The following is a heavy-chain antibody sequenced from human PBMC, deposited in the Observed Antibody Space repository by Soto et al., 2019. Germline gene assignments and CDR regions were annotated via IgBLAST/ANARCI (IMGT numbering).Heavy chain of an antibody. CDR3: ARDGRAVAGDDAFDI. D-gene: IGHD6-19*01. CDR1: GFTFSSYS. J-gene: IGHJ3*02. CDR2: ISSSSSYI. V-gene: IGHV3-21*01. Sequence: GGSLRLSCAASGFTFSSYSMNWVRQAPGKGLEWVSSISSSSSYIYYADSVKGRFTISRDNAKNSLYLQMNSLRAEDTAVYYCARDGRAVAGDDAFDIWGQGTMVTVSS.